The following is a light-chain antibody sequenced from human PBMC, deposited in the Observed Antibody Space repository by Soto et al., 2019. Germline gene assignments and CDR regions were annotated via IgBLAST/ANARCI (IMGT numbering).Light chain of an antibody. V-gene: IGLV1-47*02. CDR1: SSNIGSNY. Sequence: QSVLTQPPSASGTPGQRVTISCSGSSSNIGSNYVYWYQQLPGTAPKLLIYSNNQRPSGVPDRFSGSKSDNMASLTISGLQSEDEAEYFCSAYGGSDTLFVFGNGTKVTVL. CDR2: SNN. J-gene: IGLJ1*01. CDR3: SAYGGSDTLFV.